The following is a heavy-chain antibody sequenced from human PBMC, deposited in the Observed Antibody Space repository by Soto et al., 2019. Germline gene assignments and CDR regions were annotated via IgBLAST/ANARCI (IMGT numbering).Heavy chain of an antibody. CDR1: GFTFSSYG. CDR3: AKSRDGDEYCDY. J-gene: IGHJ4*02. V-gene: IGHV3-30*18. D-gene: IGHD4-17*01. Sequence: GGSLRLSCAASGFTFSSYGMHWVRQAPGKGLEWVAVISYDGSNKYYADSVKGRFTISRDNSKNTLYLQMNSLRAEDTAVYYCAKSRDGDEYCDYWGQGTLVTV. CDR2: ISYDGSNK.